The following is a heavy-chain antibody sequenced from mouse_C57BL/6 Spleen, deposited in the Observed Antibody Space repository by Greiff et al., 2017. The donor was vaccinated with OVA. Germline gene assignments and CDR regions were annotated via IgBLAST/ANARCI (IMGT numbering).Heavy chain of an antibody. V-gene: IGHV3-6*01. Sequence: EVQLQESGPGLVKPSQSLSLTCSVTGYSITSGYYWNWIRQFPGNKLEWMGYISYDGSNNYNPSLKNRISSTRDTSKNQFFLKLNSVTTEDTATYYCARRRDYYAMDYWGQGTSVTVSS. J-gene: IGHJ4*01. CDR3: ARRRDYYAMDY. CDR1: GYSITSGYY. D-gene: IGHD3-1*01. CDR2: ISYDGSN.